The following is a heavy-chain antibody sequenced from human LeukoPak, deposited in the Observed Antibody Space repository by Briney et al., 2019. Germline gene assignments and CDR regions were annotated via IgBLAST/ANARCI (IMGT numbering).Heavy chain of an antibody. CDR1: GYTFTSYY. CDR2: INPSGGST. V-gene: IGHV1-46*01. Sequence: GASVKVSCKASGYTFTSYYMHWVRQAPGQGLEWMGIINPSGGSTSYAQKFQGRVTMTRDMSTSTVYMELSSLRSEDTAVYYCARDPTHYYDSSGFRPWNYFDYWGQGTLVTVSS. D-gene: IGHD3-22*01. J-gene: IGHJ4*02. CDR3: ARDPTHYYDSSGFRPWNYFDY.